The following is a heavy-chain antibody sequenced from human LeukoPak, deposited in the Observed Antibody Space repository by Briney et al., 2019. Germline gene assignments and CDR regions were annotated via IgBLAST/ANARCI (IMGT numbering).Heavy chain of an antibody. CDR2: ISAYNGNT. V-gene: IGHV1-18*01. D-gene: IGHD2-2*01. CDR3: AREGLIVVVPAAVLGTRYMDV. J-gene: IGHJ6*03. CDR1: GYTFTSYG. Sequence: ASVEVSCKASGYTFTSYGISWVRQAPGQGLEWMGWISAYNGNTNYAQKLQGRVTMTTDTSTSTAYMELRSLRSDDTAVYYCAREGLIVVVPAAVLGTRYMDVWGKGTTVTVSS.